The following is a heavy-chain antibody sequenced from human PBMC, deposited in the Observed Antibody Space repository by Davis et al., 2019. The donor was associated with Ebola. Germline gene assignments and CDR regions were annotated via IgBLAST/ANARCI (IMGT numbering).Heavy chain of an antibody. Sequence: ASVKVSCKASGYTFTGYYMHWVRQAPGQGLEWMGWINPNSGGTNYAQKFQGRVTMTRDTSISTAYMELSRLRSDDTAVYYCARDSSMITFGGYPGDYWGQGTLVTVSS. CDR2: INPNSGGT. D-gene: IGHD3-16*01. V-gene: IGHV1-2*02. CDR3: ARDSSMITFGGYPGDY. CDR1: GYTFTGYY. J-gene: IGHJ4*02.